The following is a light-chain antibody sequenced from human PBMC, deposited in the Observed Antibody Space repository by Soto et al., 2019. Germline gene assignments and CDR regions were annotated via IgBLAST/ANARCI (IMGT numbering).Light chain of an antibody. V-gene: IGKV1-5*01. CDR2: DAS. Sequence: DIQMTQSPSTVSASVGDAVTITCRASQSISTWLAWYQQKPGKAPNLLIYDASTLESGGPSGFSGSGSGTEFTLTISSLQPDDSATYYCQQYNSYPHTFGQGTRLEI. J-gene: IGKJ5*01. CDR3: QQYNSYPHT. CDR1: QSISTW.